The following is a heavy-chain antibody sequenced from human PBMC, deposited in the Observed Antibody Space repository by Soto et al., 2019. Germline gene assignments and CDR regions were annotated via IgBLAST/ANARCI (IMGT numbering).Heavy chain of an antibody. D-gene: IGHD3-10*01. J-gene: IGHJ5*02. CDR3: PMVRGVNNWFDP. Sequence: ASVKVSCKVSGYTLTELSMHWVRQAPGKGLEWMGGFDPEDGETIYAQKFQGRVTMTEDTSTDKAYMELSSLRSEDTAVYYCPMVRGVNNWFDPWGQGTLVTVS. CDR1: GYTLTELS. V-gene: IGHV1-24*01. CDR2: FDPEDGET.